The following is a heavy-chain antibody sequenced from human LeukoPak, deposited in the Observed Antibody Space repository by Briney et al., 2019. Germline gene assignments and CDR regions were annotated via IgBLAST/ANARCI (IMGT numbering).Heavy chain of an antibody. V-gene: IGHV4-59*01. J-gene: IGHJ6*02. CDR2: IYYSGST. CDR3: ASRPYYHYGMDV. CDR1: GXSISSYY. Sequence: SETLSLTCTVSGXSISSYYWSWIRQPPGKGQEWIGYIYYSGSTNYNPSLKSRVTISVDTSKNQFSLKLSSVTAADTAVYYCASRPYYHYGMDVWGQGTSVTVSS.